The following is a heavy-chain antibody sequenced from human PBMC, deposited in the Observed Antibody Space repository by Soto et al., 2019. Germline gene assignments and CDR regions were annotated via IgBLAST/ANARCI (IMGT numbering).Heavy chain of an antibody. CDR1: GFTFSDYY. CDR2: ISSSGSTI. Sequence: QVQLVESGGGLVKPGGYLRLSCAASGFTFSDYYMSWIRQASGKGLEWVSYISSSGSTIYYSDSVKGRITIFRDNAKNSLYLQMNSLKAEDTAVYYCARGGAYYYSMDVWGKGTTVTVSS. V-gene: IGHV3-11*01. J-gene: IGHJ6*03. D-gene: IGHD3-16*01. CDR3: ARGGAYYYSMDV.